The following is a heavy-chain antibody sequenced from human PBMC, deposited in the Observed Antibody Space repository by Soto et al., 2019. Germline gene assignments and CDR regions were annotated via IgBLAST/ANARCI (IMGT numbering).Heavy chain of an antibody. CDR2: IYYSGST. CDR1: GCSISSYY. Sequence: QVQVQESGPGLVKPSETLSLTCTVSGCSISSYYWSWIRQPPGQGLEWIGYIYYSGSTNYNPSLVSRFTISVDTSKNQFSLRLTSVTAADTAVYYCARGTSIASLNWFDPWGQGTLVTLSS. D-gene: IGHD6-6*01. V-gene: IGHV4-59*01. CDR3: ARGTSIASLNWFDP. J-gene: IGHJ5*02.